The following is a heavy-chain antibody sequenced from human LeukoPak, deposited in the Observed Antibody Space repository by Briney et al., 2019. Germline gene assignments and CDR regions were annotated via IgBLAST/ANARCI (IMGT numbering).Heavy chain of an antibody. D-gene: IGHD5-18*01. CDR1: GYSFTNYW. V-gene: IGHV5-51*01. J-gene: IGHJ4*02. CDR3: ARGDPIQLWPLFDY. CDR2: IYPGDSDT. Sequence: PGESLKTSCKGSGYSFTNYWIGWVRPMPGKGLEWMGIIYPGDSDTRYSPSFQGQVTISADKSISTAYLQWSSLKASDTAMYYCARGDPIQLWPLFDYWGQGTLVTVSS.